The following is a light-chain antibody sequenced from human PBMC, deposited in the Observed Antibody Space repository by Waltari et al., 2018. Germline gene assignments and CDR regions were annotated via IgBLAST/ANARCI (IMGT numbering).Light chain of an antibody. CDR2: GAS. V-gene: IGKV3-20*01. CDR3: LQYGSPPFT. CDR1: QYVSSSY. Sequence: EIVLTQSPGTLSLYPGERATLSCRPSQYVSSSYLAWYQQKPGQAPRLLIYGASFRAAGIPERFSGSGSGTDFTLTISRLEPEDFAVFYCLQYGSPPFTFGPGTKVEIK. J-gene: IGKJ3*01.